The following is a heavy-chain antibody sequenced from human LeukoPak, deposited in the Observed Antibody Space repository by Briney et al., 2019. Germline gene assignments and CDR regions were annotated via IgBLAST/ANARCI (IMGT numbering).Heavy chain of an antibody. Sequence: GGSLRLSCAASGFTFDDYAMHWVRQAPGKGLEWVSLIGGDSGSTYYADSVEGRFTISRDNSKNSLYLQMNSLRNDDTALYYCAKDTEGYTYGYYYYGMDVWGQGTTVTVSS. V-gene: IGHV3-43*02. J-gene: IGHJ6*02. CDR2: IGGDSGST. CDR1: GFTFDDYA. D-gene: IGHD5-18*01. CDR3: AKDTEGYTYGYYYYGMDV.